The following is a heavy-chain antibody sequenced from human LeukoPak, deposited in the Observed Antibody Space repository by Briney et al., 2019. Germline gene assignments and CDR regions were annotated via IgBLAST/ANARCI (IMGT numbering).Heavy chain of an antibody. V-gene: IGHV3-23*05. CDR2: IYSDGST. D-gene: IGHD4-11*01. J-gene: IGHJ4*02. Sequence: HPGGSLRLSCAASGFTFSSYAMSWARQAPGKGLEWGSVIYSDGSTYYADSVKGRFTISGDSSQNTLDLQMNSLRVEDPAMYYCASPKGQDYTKSGLDYWGQGALVTVSS. CDR1: GFTFSSYA. CDR3: ASPKGQDYTKSGLDY.